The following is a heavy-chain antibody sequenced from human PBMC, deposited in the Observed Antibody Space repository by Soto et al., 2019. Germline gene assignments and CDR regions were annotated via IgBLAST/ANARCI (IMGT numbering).Heavy chain of an antibody. CDR2: INHSGST. D-gene: IGHD3-3*01. Sequence: AVYGGSFSGYYWSWVRQPPGKGLEWIGEINHSGSTNYNPSLKSRVTISVDTSKNQFSLKLSSVTAANTAVYYCARGAHDDDFWSEPVLHPAGNWFDPWGQGTLVTVSS. V-gene: IGHV4-34*01. CDR3: ARGAHDDDFWSEPVLHPAGNWFDP. J-gene: IGHJ5*02. CDR1: GGSFSGYY.